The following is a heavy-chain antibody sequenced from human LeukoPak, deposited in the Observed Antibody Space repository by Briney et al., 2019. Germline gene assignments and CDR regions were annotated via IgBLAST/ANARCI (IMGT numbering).Heavy chain of an antibody. J-gene: IGHJ6*03. D-gene: IGHD6-13*01. Sequence: EASVKVSCKASGGTFSSYAISWVRQAPGQGLEWMGGIIPIFGTTNYAQKFQDRVTITADKSTSTAYMELSSLRSEDTAVYYCARTVAFDPSSSWLPYFYYYYYMDVWGKGTTVTVSS. CDR1: GGTFSSYA. V-gene: IGHV1-69*06. CDR3: ARTVAFDPSSSWLPYFYYYYYMDV. CDR2: IIPIFGTT.